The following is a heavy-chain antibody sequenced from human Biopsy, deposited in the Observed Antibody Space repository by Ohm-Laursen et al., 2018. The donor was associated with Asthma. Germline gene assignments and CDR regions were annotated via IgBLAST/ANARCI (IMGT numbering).Heavy chain of an antibody. D-gene: IGHD3-3*01. CDR1: RFTYE. V-gene: IGHV3-30*18. CDR3: AKRRGYSDLTDFDH. Sequence: SLRLSCAASRFTYEMHWVRQAPGKGLEWVAVVSYDGGVVHYADSMKGRFAISRDNAKSTLYLQMNRLRTDDTAVYFCAKRRGYSDLTDFDHWGQGTLVTVSS. J-gene: IGHJ4*02. CDR2: VSYDGGVV.